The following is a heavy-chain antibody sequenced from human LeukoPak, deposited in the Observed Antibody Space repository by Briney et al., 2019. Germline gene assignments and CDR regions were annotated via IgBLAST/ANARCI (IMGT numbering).Heavy chain of an antibody. CDR3: ARAGWDCYDSSGRFDY. D-gene: IGHD3-22*01. V-gene: IGHV4-30-4*01. CDR1: GGSISSGDYY. Sequence: SETLSLTCTVSGGSISSGDYYWSWIRQPPGKGLEWIGYIYYSGSTYYNPSLKSRVTISVDTSKNQFSLKLSSVTAADTAVYYCARAGWDCYDSSGRFDYWGQGTLVTVSS. CDR2: IYYSGST. J-gene: IGHJ4*02.